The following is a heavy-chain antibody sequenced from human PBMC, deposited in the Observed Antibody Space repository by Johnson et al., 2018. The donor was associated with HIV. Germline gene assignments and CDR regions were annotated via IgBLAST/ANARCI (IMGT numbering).Heavy chain of an antibody. Sequence: VQLVESGGGLVKPGGSLRLSCAASGLTFSNAWMRWVRQGPGKGLEWVGRIKSKTDGGTTDYAAPVQGRFTISRDGSKNTLYLQMNSLKTEDTAVYYCTTGLYWNDAFDIWGQGTMVTVSS. D-gene: IGHD1-1*01. CDR3: TTGLYWNDAFDI. V-gene: IGHV3-15*01. CDR1: GLTFSNAW. J-gene: IGHJ3*02. CDR2: IKSKTDGGTT.